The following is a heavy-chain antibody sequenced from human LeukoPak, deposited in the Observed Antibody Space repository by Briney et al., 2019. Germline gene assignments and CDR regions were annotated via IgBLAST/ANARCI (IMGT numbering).Heavy chain of an antibody. Sequence: ASVKVSCKASGYTFTGYYMHWVRQAPGQGLEWMGWINPNSGGTNYARKFQGRVTMTRDTSISTAYMELSRLRSDDTAVYYCARDYYDSSGYYHNWFDPWGQGTLVTVSS. D-gene: IGHD3-22*01. CDR3: ARDYYDSSGYYHNWFDP. V-gene: IGHV1-2*02. J-gene: IGHJ5*02. CDR2: INPNSGGT. CDR1: GYTFTGYY.